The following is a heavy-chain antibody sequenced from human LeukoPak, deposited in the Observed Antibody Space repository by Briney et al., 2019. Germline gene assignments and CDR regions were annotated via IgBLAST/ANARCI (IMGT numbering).Heavy chain of an antibody. Sequence: SETLSLTCTVSGGSISSYYWIWIGQPPGNGLEWIGYIYYSGSTNYNPSLQSRVTISVDTSKNQFSLKVSSVTAADTAVYYCARVVVYYYYMDVWGKSTTVTVSS. V-gene: IGHV4-59*01. D-gene: IGHD2-2*01. CDR1: GGSISSYY. CDR3: ARVVVYYYYMDV. CDR2: IYYSGST. J-gene: IGHJ6*03.